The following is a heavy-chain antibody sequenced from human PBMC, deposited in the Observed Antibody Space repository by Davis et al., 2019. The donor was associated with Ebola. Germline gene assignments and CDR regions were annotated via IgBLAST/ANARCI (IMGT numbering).Heavy chain of an antibody. CDR1: GYFFTGFY. Sequence: AASVKVSCKASGYFFTGFYMHWVRQAPGQGLEWMGRINPNNGVANYAQNVQGRVTMTTDTSTTTAYMEVGSLRFDDTAVYYCARAQFPTTSDHWGQGTLVIVSS. J-gene: IGHJ4*02. CDR2: INPNNGVA. CDR3: ARAQFPTTSDH. D-gene: IGHD1-1*01. V-gene: IGHV1-2*06.